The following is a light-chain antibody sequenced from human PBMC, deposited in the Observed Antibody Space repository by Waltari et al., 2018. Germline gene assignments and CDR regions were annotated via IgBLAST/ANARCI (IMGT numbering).Light chain of an antibody. J-gene: IGKJ1*01. CDR2: AAS. CDR1: QSISSY. CDR3: QQSYSQTRT. Sequence: DIQMTQSPSSLSASVGDRVTITCRASQSISSYLSWYQQKPGRAPKLLIYAASSVESGVPSRFSGSGSGRDFTLIISSLQPEDFATYSCQQSYSQTRTFGQGTKVEI. V-gene: IGKV1-39*01.